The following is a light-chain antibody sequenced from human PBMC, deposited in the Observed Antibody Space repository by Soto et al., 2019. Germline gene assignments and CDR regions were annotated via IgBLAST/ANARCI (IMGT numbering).Light chain of an antibody. V-gene: IGKV2-30*02. J-gene: IGKJ5*01. Sequence: DVLMTQSPVSLPVTLGQPASISCRSSQSLVHSDGIAYFSWFQQRPGRSPRRLIYKVSNRDSGVPARFSGSGSGTDFALKISRVEAEDVGVYYCMQGTHWPITCGQGTRREIK. CDR1: QSLVHSDGIAY. CDR3: MQGTHWPIT. CDR2: KVS.